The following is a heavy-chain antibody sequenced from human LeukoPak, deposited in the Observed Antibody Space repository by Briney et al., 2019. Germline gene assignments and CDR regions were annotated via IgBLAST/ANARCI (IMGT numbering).Heavy chain of an antibody. Sequence: SETLSLTCTVSGGSISSYYWSWIRQPPGKGLEWIGYIYYSGSTYYNPSLKSRVTISVDTSKNQFSLKLSSVTAADTAVYYCARKYRNWNYVWFDPWGQGTLVTVSS. CDR1: GGSISSYY. D-gene: IGHD1-7*01. CDR2: IYYSGST. J-gene: IGHJ5*02. CDR3: ARKYRNWNYVWFDP. V-gene: IGHV4-59*08.